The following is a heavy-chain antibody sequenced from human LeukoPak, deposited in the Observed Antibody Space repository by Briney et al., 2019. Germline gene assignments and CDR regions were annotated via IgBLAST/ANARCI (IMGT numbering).Heavy chain of an antibody. J-gene: IGHJ6*03. D-gene: IGHD3-9*01. CDR3: AKESRGYDILTGKYHRGYYSYYMDV. CDR1: GFRFITYG. Sequence: GGSLRLSCTAYGFRFITYGMHWVRQAPGKGLEWVAFIRYDGSTKYYADSVKGRFTISRDNSKSTLYLQMNSLRPEDTAVYYCAKESRGYDILTGKYHRGYYSYYMDVWGKGTTVTVSS. V-gene: IGHV3-30*02. CDR2: IRYDGSTK.